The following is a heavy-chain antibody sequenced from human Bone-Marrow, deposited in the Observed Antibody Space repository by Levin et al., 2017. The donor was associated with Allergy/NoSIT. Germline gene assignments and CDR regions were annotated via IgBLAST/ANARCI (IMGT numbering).Heavy chain of an antibody. J-gene: IGHJ2*01. Sequence: ASVKVSCAASGFTISSNYMSWVRQAPGKGLEWVSVLYSDGPTYYADSVTGRFTISRDNSKNNLFLQMNTLTVEDTAVYYCVRDVVAGTRYFALWGRGTLVTVSS. CDR3: VRDVVAGTRYFAL. V-gene: IGHV3-53*01. D-gene: IGHD6-19*01. CDR2: LYSDGPT. CDR1: GFTISSNY.